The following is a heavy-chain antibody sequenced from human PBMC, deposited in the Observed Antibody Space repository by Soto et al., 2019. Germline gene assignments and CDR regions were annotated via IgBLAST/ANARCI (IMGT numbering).Heavy chain of an antibody. CDR1: GYTFSGHY. V-gene: IGHV1-2*02. J-gene: IGHJ4*02. D-gene: IGHD6-19*01. CDR2: INANSGDT. Sequence: QVQLVQSGAEVKKPGASVRVSCKASGYTFSGHYMHWIRQAPGQGPEWLGWINANSGDTDRAPKFQDRLTMTRDTSISTACMELSRLRSDDTAVYYCARGGALDGTSPPFNHWGQGTLVTVSS. CDR3: ARGGALDGTSPPFNH.